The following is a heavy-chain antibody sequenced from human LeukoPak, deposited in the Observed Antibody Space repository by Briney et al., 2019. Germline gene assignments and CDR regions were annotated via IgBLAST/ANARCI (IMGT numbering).Heavy chain of an antibody. J-gene: IGHJ4*02. V-gene: IGHV3-21*01. D-gene: IGHD3-10*01. CDR3: ARRITMVRGLFDY. Sequence: GGSLRLSRAASGFTFSSYSMNWVRQAPGKGLEWVSSISSSSSYIYYADSVKGRFTISRDNAKNSLYLQMNSLRAEDTAVYYCARRITMVRGLFDYWGQGTLVTVSS. CDR1: GFTFSSYS. CDR2: ISSSSSYI.